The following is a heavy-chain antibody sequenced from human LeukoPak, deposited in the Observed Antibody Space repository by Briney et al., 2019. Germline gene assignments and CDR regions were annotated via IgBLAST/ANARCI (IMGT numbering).Heavy chain of an antibody. CDR1: GGSISSSNW. CDR3: ARDGSDIVATEDAFDI. CDR2: IYHSGST. V-gene: IGHV4-4*02. J-gene: IGHJ3*02. Sequence: PSETLSLTCAVSGGSISSSNWWSWVRQPPGKGLEWIGEIYHSGSTNYNPSLKSRVTISVDKSKNQFSLKLSSVTAADTAVYYCARDGSDIVATEDAFDIWGQGTMVTVSS. D-gene: IGHD5-12*01.